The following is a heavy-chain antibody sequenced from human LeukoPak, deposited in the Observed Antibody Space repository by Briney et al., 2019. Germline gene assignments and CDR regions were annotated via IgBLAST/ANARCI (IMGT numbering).Heavy chain of an antibody. D-gene: IGHD1-1*01. J-gene: IGHJ4*02. CDR2: IYYHENT. Sequence: WVRQVPGKGLEWIGSIYYHENTYYNSSLKSRVTISVDTSKNQFFLRLNSVTAADTAVYFCARRAYSAAYWKHFDYWGQGILVTVSS. V-gene: IGHV4-39*01. CDR3: ARRAYSAAYWKHFDY.